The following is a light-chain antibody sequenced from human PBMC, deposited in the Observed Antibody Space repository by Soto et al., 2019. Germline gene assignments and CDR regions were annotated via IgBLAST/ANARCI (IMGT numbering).Light chain of an antibody. CDR3: SSYTTSSTRV. CDR1: SSDVGGFNF. J-gene: IGLJ1*01. V-gene: IGLV2-14*03. CDR2: DVA. Sequence: QSALTQPASVSGSPGQSITISCTGSSSDVGGFNFVSWYQQHPGKAPKLMIYDVASRPSGVSNRFSGSKSGNTASLTISGLRTEDEADYYCSSYTTSSTRVFGTGTKVTVL.